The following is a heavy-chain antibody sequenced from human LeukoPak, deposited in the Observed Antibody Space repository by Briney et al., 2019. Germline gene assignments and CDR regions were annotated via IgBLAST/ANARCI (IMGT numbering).Heavy chain of an antibody. CDR1: GFTFSNYA. D-gene: IGHD6-19*01. V-gene: IGHV3-23*01. CDR3: AKGSGSGWYGWFAP. J-gene: IGHJ5*02. CDR2: IDASGGAT. Sequence: GGSLRLSCAASGFTFSNYAMSWVRQAPGKGLEWVSSIDASGGATYYADSVKGRFTISRDNSKNTFYPQMNSLRAEDTAVYSCAKGSGSGWYGWFAPWGQGTLVTVSS.